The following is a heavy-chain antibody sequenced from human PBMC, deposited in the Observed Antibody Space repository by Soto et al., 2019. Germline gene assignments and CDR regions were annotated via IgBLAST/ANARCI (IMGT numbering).Heavy chain of an antibody. D-gene: IGHD2-8*01. CDR3: AKPRVYCTNGVCPAAS. CDR2: VTGSGSTA. J-gene: IGHJ5*02. CDR1: EFAFPNYA. V-gene: IGHV3-23*01. Sequence: SGGSLRLSCAASEFAFPNYAMTWVRQAPGKGLEWVSAVTGSGSTAFYADSVKGRFTISRDNSNYTLYLQMDSLRAEDTALYFCAKPRVYCTNGVCPAASWGQGVLVTVSS.